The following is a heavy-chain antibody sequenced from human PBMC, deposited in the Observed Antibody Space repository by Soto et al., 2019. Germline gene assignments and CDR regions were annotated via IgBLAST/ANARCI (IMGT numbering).Heavy chain of an antibody. CDR2: IIPLFGTT. CDR1: GDTFKNCV. CDR3: AAELGFGKLSVV. J-gene: IGHJ6*02. V-gene: IGHV1-69*01. D-gene: IGHD3-10*01. Sequence: QVQVVQSGVEVRRPGSSVKVSCKASGDTFKNCVISWVRQAPGQGLEWMGGIIPLFGTTDFAQRFQGRLTITTDESTTTASIELSRLRSEDTATDYCAAELGFGKLSVVWGQGTTVIVSS.